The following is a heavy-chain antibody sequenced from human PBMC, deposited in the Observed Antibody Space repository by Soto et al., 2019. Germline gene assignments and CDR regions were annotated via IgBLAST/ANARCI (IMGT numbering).Heavy chain of an antibody. CDR3: TCQPPRGDYNKYARNY. V-gene: IGHV3-7*03. D-gene: IGHD4-4*01. J-gene: IGHJ4*02. Sequence: EVQLVESGGGLVQPGGSLRLSCAASGFTFSRFWMSWVRQAPGKGLEWVANIKEDGSEKYYVDSVKGRFTISRDNAKNPLFLQMNSLRAEDTAVYFCTCQPPRGDYNKYARNYWGQGTQVTVSS. CDR2: IKEDGSEK. CDR1: GFTFSRFW.